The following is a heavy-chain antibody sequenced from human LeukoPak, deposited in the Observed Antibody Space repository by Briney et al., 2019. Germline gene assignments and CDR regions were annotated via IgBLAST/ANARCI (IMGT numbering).Heavy chain of an antibody. CDR2: ISYDGSNK. CDR1: GFTFSSYA. Sequence: PGRSLRLSCAASGFTFSSYAMHWVRQAPGKGLEWVAVISYDGSNKYYADSVKGRFTISRDNSKNTLYLQMNSLRAEDTAVYYCAKDLSRVVGATSTGWGQGTLVTVSS. J-gene: IGHJ4*02. D-gene: IGHD1-26*01. CDR3: AKDLSRVVGATSTG. V-gene: IGHV3-30-3*01.